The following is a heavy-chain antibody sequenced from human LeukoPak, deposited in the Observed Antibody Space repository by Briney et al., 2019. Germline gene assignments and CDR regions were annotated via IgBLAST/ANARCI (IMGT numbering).Heavy chain of an antibody. D-gene: IGHD5-24*01. V-gene: IGHV1-2*04. CDR3: ARDVSEMATITNYYYYGMDV. CDR1: GGTFSSYA. J-gene: IGHJ6*02. CDR2: INPNSGGT. Sequence: GASVKVSCKASGGTFSSYAISWVRQAPGQGLEWMGWINPNSGGTNYAQKFQGWVTMTRDTSISTAYMELSRLRSDDTAVYYCARDVSEMATITNYYYYGMDVWGQGTTVTVSS.